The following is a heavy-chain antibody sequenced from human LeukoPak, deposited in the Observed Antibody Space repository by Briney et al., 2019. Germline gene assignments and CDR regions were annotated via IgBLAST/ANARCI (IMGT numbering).Heavy chain of an antibody. J-gene: IGHJ6*02. D-gene: IGHD3-22*01. V-gene: IGHV1-46*01. CDR2: INPSGGST. CDR3: ARDYYDSSGYLYYYYYGMDV. Sequence: ASVKVSCKASGYTFTSYYMHWVRQAPGQGLEWMGIINPSGGSTSYAQKFQGRVTMTRDTSTSTVYIELSSLRSEDTAVYYCARDYYDSSGYLYYYYYGMDVWGQGTTVTVSS. CDR1: GYTFTSYY.